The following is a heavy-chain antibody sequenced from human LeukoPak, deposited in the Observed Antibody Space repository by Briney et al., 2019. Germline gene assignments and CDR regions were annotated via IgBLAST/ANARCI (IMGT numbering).Heavy chain of an antibody. J-gene: IGHJ6*02. Sequence: SVKVSCKASGGTFSSYAISWVRQAPGQGLEWMGGIIPIFGTANYAQKFQGRVTITADESTSTAYMELSSQRSEDTAVYYCARPNDMGLLGYYYGMDVWGQGTTVTVSS. CDR1: GGTFSSYA. CDR2: IIPIFGTA. CDR3: ARPNDMGLLGYYYGMDV. D-gene: IGHD2-8*02. V-gene: IGHV1-69*13.